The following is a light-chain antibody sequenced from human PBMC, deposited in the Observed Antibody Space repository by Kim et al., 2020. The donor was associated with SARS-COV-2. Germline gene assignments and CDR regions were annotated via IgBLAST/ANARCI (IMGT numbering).Light chain of an antibody. Sequence: EIVLTQSPGTLSLSPGERATLSCRASQTVSSNYLAWFQQKPGQAPRILLYGASSRASDIPDRFSGSGSGTELTLTISRLEPEDYAVYYCQKYGSPAWTFGQGTKVDIK. CDR1: QTVSSNY. V-gene: IGKV3-20*01. CDR2: GAS. J-gene: IGKJ1*01. CDR3: QKYGSPAWT.